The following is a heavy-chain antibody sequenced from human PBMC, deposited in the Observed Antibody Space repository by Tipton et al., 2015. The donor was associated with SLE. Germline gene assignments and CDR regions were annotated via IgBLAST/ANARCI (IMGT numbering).Heavy chain of an antibody. J-gene: IGHJ6*02. CDR2: TFYRGNT. Sequence: TLSLTCSVSGGSISTSSHYWGWIRQPPGKGLEWIGYTFYRGNTDYNPSLKSRVTISLDTSKNQFSLKLSSVPAADTALYFCARHLGAARSPWYYFYGMDVWGQGTTVTVSS. CDR1: GGSISTSSHY. CDR3: ARHLGAARSPWYYFYGMDV. V-gene: IGHV4-61*05. D-gene: IGHD6-6*01.